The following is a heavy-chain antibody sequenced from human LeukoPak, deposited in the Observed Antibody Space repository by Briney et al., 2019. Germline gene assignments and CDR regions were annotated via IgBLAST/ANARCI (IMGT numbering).Heavy chain of an antibody. J-gene: IGHJ4*02. CDR1: GGTFSSYA. D-gene: IGHD5-24*01. Sequence: SVKVSCKASGGTFSSYAISWVRQAPGQGLEWMGRIIPILGIANYAQKFQGRVTITADKSTSTAYMELSSLRSEDTAVYYCARAPMATIRRYYFDYWGQGTLVTVSS. CDR2: IIPILGIA. CDR3: ARAPMATIRRYYFDY. V-gene: IGHV1-69*04.